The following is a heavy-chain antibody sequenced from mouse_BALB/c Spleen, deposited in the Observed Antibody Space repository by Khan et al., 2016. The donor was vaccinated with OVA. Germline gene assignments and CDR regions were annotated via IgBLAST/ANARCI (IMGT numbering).Heavy chain of an antibody. Sequence: VQLQQSGAELAKPGASVKMSCKASGYTFSTYWIHWVKQRPGQGLEWIGYINPSSGYTYYNQRFNDKATLTADKSSSTAYMQLSSLTSADSAVYYCASDSFDYWGQGTTLTVSS. J-gene: IGHJ2*01. V-gene: IGHV1-7*01. CDR2: INPSSGYT. CDR1: GYTFSTYW. CDR3: ASDSFDY. D-gene: IGHD2-12*01.